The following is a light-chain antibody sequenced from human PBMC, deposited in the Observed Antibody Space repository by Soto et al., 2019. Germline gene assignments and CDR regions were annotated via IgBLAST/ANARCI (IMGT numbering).Light chain of an antibody. V-gene: IGLV2-11*01. Sequence: QSVLTQPRSVSGSPGQSVTISCTGTSSDIGGYNYVSWYQQHPGKAPKLMIYTVTKRPSGVPDRFSGSKSDNTASLTISGLRVGDEADYYCCSYAGSSSYVSGTGTKVTVL. CDR3: CSYAGSSSYV. CDR2: TVT. J-gene: IGLJ1*01. CDR1: SSDIGGYNY.